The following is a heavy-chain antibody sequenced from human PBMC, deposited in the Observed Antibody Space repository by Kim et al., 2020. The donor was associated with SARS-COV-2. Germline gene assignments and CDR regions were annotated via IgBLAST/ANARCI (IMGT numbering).Heavy chain of an antibody. J-gene: IGHJ3*02. V-gene: IGHV5-51*01. Sequence: SVTTSRPSFQGQLTISADKSPSTAYLQCSSLKASDTAMYYCARHPFDIWGQGTMVTVSS. CDR3: ARHPFDI. CDR2: SVT.